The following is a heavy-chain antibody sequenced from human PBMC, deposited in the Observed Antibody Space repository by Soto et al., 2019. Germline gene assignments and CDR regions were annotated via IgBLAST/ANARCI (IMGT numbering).Heavy chain of an antibody. CDR2: ISAYNGNT. V-gene: IGHV1-18*01. Sequence: GASVKVSCKASGYTFTSYGISWVRQAPGQGLEWMGWISAYNGNTNYAQKLQGRVTMTTDTSTSTAYMELRSLRSDDTAVYYCARGVVVDAQDYYYYGMDVWGQGTTVTVSS. CDR3: ARGVVVDAQDYYYYGMDV. CDR1: GYTFTSYG. D-gene: IGHD2-15*01. J-gene: IGHJ6*02.